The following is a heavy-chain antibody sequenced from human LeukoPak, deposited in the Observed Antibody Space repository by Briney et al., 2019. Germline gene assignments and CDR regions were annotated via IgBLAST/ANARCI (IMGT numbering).Heavy chain of an antibody. CDR2: IHPGDSIT. CDR3: ARHRHGGNLLDS. J-gene: IGHJ4*02. CDR1: GYSFSSYW. D-gene: IGHD4-23*01. Sequence: GESLKISCKGSGYSFSSYWIGWVRQMPGKGLEWMGLIHPGDSITRYSPSFQGQVTISADKSISTAYVQWSSLGASDTAMYSCARHRHGGNLLDSWGQGTLVTVSS. V-gene: IGHV5-51*01.